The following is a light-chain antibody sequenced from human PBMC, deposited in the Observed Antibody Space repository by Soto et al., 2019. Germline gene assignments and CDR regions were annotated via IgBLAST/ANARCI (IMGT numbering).Light chain of an antibody. J-gene: IGLJ1*01. CDR3: AAWDDSLNGYV. CDR2: SNN. Sequence: HSALTQPDSAYGTPGQGCTISCSGSSSNIGSNTVNWYQQLPGTATKRLIYSNNQRPSGVPDRFSGSKSGTSASLAISGLQSEDEADYYCAAWDDSLNGYVFGTGTKITVL. V-gene: IGLV1-44*01. CDR1: SSNIGSNT.